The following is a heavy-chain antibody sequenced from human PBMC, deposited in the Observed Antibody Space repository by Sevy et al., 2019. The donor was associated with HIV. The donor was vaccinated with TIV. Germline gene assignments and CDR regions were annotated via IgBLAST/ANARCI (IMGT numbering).Heavy chain of an antibody. CDR1: GFTFDDYG. Sequence: GGSLRLSCAASGFTFDDYGMSWVRQAPGKGLEWVSGINWNGGSTGYADSVKGRFTISRDNAKNSLYLQMNSLRAEDTAVYYCARETSSFGEGIYYGMDVWGQGTTVTVSS. CDR3: ARETSSFGEGIYYGMDV. V-gene: IGHV3-20*04. CDR2: INWNGGST. J-gene: IGHJ6*02. D-gene: IGHD3-10*01.